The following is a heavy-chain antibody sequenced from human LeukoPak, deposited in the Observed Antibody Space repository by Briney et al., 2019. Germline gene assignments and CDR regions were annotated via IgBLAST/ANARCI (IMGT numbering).Heavy chain of an antibody. CDR3: ASGDTRDGKFDY. CDR1: GYTFTGYY. J-gene: IGHJ4*02. Sequence: GASVKVSCKASGYTFTGYYMHWVRQAPGQGLEWMGIINPSGGSTSYAQKFQGRVTMTRDTSTSTVYMELSSLRSEDTAVYYCASGDTRDGKFDYWGQGTLVTVSS. V-gene: IGHV1-46*01. D-gene: IGHD5-24*01. CDR2: INPSGGST.